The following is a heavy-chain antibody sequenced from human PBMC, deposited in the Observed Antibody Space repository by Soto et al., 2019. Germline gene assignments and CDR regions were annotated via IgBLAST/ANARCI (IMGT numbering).Heavy chain of an antibody. CDR2: IYYSGST. CDR1: GGSISSGDYY. Sequence: QVQLQESGPGLVKPSQTLSLTCTVSGGSISSGDYYWSWIRQPPGKGLEWIGYIYYSGSTYYNPSLKVRFPFSVDTSKNPFSRRLSSVTAADTAVYSCARAPRHNSNLEFDPWGQGTLVTVSS. V-gene: IGHV4-30-4*01. J-gene: IGHJ5*02. D-gene: IGHD4-4*01. CDR3: ARAPRHNSNLEFDP.